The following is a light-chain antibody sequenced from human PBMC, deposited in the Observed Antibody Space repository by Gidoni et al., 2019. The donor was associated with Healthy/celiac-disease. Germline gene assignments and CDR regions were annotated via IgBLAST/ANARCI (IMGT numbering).Light chain of an antibody. CDR3: QQGGT. CDR1: QDISNY. J-gene: IGKJ2*02. V-gene: IGKV1-33*01. CDR2: DAS. Sequence: DIQMTQSPSSLSASVGDRVTITCQASQDISNYLNWYQQKPGKAPKLLIYDASNLETGVPSRFSGSGSGTDFTFTISSLQPEDIATYYCQQGGTFGQGTKLKIK.